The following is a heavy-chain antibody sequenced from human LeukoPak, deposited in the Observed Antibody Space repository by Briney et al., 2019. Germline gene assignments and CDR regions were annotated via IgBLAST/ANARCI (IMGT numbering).Heavy chain of an antibody. D-gene: IGHD2-2*01. CDR1: GFTFDDYV. CDR2: ITWNSGSI. J-gene: IGHJ4*02. CDR3: AKAGLFCSSTSCHIEY. Sequence: GGSLRLSCAASGFTFDDYVMHWVRQPPGKGLEGVSGITWNSGSIDYADSVKGRFTISRDNAKNSLYLQMNNLGAEDTALYYCAKAGLFCSSTSCHIEYWGQGTLVTVSS. V-gene: IGHV3-9*01.